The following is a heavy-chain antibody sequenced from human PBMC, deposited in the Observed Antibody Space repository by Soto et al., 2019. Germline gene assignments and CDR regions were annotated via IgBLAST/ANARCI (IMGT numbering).Heavy chain of an antibody. D-gene: IGHD4-17*01. J-gene: IGHJ4*02. CDR3: AEDLIPDGVWDFDY. CDR1: GFTFSRYT. Sequence: EVQLLESGGGLIQPGGSLRLSCAASGFTFSRYTMSWVRQAPGKGLDWVSSILGGDGPTYYADSVKGRFTISRDNSKSTLYLEMNSMPAEDTAVYYCAEDLIPDGVWDFDYWGQGTLVTVSA. V-gene: IGHV3-23*01. CDR2: ILGGDGPT.